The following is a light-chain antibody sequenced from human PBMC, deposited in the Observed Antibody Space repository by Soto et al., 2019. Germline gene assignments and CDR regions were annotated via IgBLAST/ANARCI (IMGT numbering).Light chain of an antibody. V-gene: IGKV2-28*01. J-gene: IGKJ4*01. CDR2: LGS. Sequence: DIVMTQSPLSLPVTPGEPASISCRSSQSLLHSNGYNYLDWYLQKPGQSPQLLIYLGSNRASGGPARLTGRLSGTNSTLKISRVEAEDVAVYYGMQARQPSLFGGGSKVEIK. CDR3: MQARQPSL. CDR1: QSLLHSNGYNY.